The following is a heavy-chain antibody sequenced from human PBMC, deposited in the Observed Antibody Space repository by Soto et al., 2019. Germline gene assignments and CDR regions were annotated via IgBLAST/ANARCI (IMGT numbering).Heavy chain of an antibody. CDR3: ARYWYGGNCYLGNWFEP. CDR1: GGTFSSYT. CDR2: IIPILGIA. D-gene: IGHD2-15*01. V-gene: IGHV1-69*02. Sequence: SVKVSCKASGGTFSSYTISWVRQAPGQGLEWMGRIIPILGIANYAQKFQGRVTITADKSTSTAYMELSSLRSEDTAVYYCARYWYGGNCYLGNWFEPWGQGTL. J-gene: IGHJ5*02.